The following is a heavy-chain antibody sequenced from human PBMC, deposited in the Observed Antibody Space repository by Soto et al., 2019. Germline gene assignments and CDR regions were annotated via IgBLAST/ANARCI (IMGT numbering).Heavy chain of an antibody. D-gene: IGHD3-3*01. V-gene: IGHV3-49*03. CDR2: IRSKAYGGTT. CDR1: GFTFGDYA. CDR3: TRDSKILEWLLSYFDY. J-gene: IGHJ4*02. Sequence: GGSLRLSCTASGFTFGDYAMNWFRQAPGKGLEWVGFIRSKAYGGTTEYAASVKGRFTISRDDSKSIAYLQMNSLKTEDTAVYYCTRDSKILEWLLSYFDYWGQGTLVTVSS.